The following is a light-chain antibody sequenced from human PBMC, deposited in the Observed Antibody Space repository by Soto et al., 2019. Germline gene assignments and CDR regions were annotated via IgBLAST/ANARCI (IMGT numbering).Light chain of an antibody. Sequence: QSALTQPPSASGSPGQSVTISCTGTSSDVGGHNYVSWYQQHPGKAPKLMIYEVSKRPSGVPDRFSGSKSGNTASLTVSGLQAEDEADYYFSSYAGNNNPVVFGGGTKLTVL. CDR3: SSYAGNNNPVV. V-gene: IGLV2-8*01. CDR1: SSDVGGHNY. J-gene: IGLJ2*01. CDR2: EVS.